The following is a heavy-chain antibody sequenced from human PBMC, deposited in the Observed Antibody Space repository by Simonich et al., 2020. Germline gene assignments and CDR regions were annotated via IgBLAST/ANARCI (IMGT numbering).Heavy chain of an antibody. CDR3: ARGKGWKNAFDI. CDR2: INHRGST. J-gene: IGHJ3*02. Sequence: QVQLQQWGAGLLKPSETLSLTCAVYGGSFSGYYWGWIRRPPGKGLEWIGEINHRGSTNYNPSLKSRVTIAVDTSKNQFSLKLSSVTAADTAVYYCARGKGWKNAFDIWGQGTMVTVSS. V-gene: IGHV4-34*01. CDR1: GGSFSGYY. D-gene: IGHD1-1*01.